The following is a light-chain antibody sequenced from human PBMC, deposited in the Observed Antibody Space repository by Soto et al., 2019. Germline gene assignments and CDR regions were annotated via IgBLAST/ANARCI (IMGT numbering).Light chain of an antibody. J-gene: IGKJ1*01. CDR2: GAS. V-gene: IGKV1-27*01. Sequence: PMTQSPSSLSASLGDRVTITCRASQGIREYVAWYQQKPGKVPKLLIYGASTLQSGGPSRFSGSGSGTDFTLTISSLQPEDLGTYYCQAFNSAPRPFGQGTKVEIK. CDR1: QGIREY. CDR3: QAFNSAPRP.